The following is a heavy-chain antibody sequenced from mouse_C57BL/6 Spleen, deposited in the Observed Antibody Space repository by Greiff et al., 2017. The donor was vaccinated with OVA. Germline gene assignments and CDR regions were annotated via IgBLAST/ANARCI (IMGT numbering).Heavy chain of an antibody. Sequence: EVQLQESGPGLVKPSQSLSLTCSVTGYSITSGYYWNWIRQFPGNKLEWMGYISYDGSNNYNPSLKNRISITRDTSKNQFFLKLNSVTTEDTATYYCARGHYGRLFDYWGQGTTLTVSS. CDR1: GYSITSGYY. CDR3: ARGHYGRLFDY. D-gene: IGHD1-1*01. J-gene: IGHJ2*01. CDR2: ISYDGSN. V-gene: IGHV3-6*01.